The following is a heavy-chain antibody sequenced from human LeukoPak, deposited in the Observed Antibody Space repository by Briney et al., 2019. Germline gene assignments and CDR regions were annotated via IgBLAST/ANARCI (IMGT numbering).Heavy chain of an antibody. CDR3: ARGRGYYDYVWGSYRSEVIDY. CDR1: GVSISSYY. V-gene: IGHV4-59*08. J-gene: IGHJ4*02. Sequence: SETLSLTCTVSGVSISSYYWSWIRQPPGKGLEWIGYIYYSGSTYYNPSLKSRVTISVDTSKNQFSLKLSSVTAADTAVYYCARGRGYYDYVWGSYRSEVIDYWGQGTLVTVSS. D-gene: IGHD3-16*02. CDR2: IYYSGST.